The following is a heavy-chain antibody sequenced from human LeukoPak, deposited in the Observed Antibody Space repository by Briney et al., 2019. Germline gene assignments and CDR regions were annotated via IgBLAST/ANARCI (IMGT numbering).Heavy chain of an antibody. V-gene: IGHV4-31*03. J-gene: IGHJ5*02. CDR1: GGSISSGGYY. CDR3: ARGVFQLPELFDP. D-gene: IGHD2-2*01. CDR2: IYYSGST. Sequence: SETLSLTCTVSGGSISSGGYYWSWIRQPPGKGLEWIGYIYYSGSTYYNPSLKSRVTISVDTSKNQFSLKLSSVTAADTAVYYCARGVFQLPELFDPWGQGTLVTVSS.